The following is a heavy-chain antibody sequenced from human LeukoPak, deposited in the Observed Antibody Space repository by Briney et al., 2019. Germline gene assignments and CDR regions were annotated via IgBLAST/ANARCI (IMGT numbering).Heavy chain of an antibody. CDR1: GGSISSYY. J-gene: IGHJ4*02. CDR3: ARLLTGSTSWHIDY. Sequence: SETLSLTCTVSGGSISSYYGSWIRQPPGKGLEWIGYIYYSGSTNYNPSLKSRVTISVDTSKNQFSLKLSSVTAADTAVYYCARLLTGSTSWHIDYWGQGTLVTVSS. D-gene: IGHD2-2*01. V-gene: IGHV4-59*08. CDR2: IYYSGST.